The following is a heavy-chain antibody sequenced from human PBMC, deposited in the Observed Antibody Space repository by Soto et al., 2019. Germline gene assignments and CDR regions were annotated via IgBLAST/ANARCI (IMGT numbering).Heavy chain of an antibody. Sequence: SVSNAWMNWVRQAPGKGLEWVGRIKSKADGGTTDYAAPVKGRFTISRDDSKNTLYLQMNSLKSEDTAVYHCATSGLRYCDWLLDWGQGTLVTVSS. CDR2: IKSKADGGTT. CDR3: ATSGLRYCDWLLD. D-gene: IGHD3-9*01. J-gene: IGHJ4*02. CDR1: SVSNAW. V-gene: IGHV3-15*07.